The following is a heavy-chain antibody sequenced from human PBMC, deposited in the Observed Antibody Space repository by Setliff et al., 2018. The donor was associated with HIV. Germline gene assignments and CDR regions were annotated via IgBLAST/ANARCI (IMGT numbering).Heavy chain of an antibody. CDR3: ARASWPVAVRFFDF. J-gene: IGHJ4*02. CDR1: GFSISSGYF. D-gene: IGHD6-19*01. V-gene: IGHV4-38-2*02. Sequence: PSETLSLTCTVFGFSISSGYFWGWIRQPPGKGLEWIGEINHSGSTNYNSSLKSRVTISLDTSKNQFSLKLSSVTAADTAVYYCARASWPVAVRFFDFWGQGTLVTVSS. CDR2: INHSGST.